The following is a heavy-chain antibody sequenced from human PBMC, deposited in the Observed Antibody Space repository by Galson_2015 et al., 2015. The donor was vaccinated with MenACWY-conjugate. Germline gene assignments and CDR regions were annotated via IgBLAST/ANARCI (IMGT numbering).Heavy chain of an antibody. V-gene: IGHV1-69*13. D-gene: IGHD1-26*01. Sequence: SVKVSCKASGGTFSSYAISWVRQAPGQGLEWMGGIIPIFGTANYAQKFQGRVTITADESTSTAYMELSSLRSEDTAVYYCARDMTIVGATTPLDYWGQGTLVTVSS. CDR1: GGTFSSYA. CDR2: IIPIFGTA. J-gene: IGHJ4*02. CDR3: ARDMTIVGATTPLDY.